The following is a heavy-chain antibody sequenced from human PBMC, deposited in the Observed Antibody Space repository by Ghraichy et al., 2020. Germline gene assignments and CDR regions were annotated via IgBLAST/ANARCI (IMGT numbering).Heavy chain of an antibody. D-gene: IGHD2-8*02. CDR1: GFTFSVSA. CDR2: ISHNGGVT. CDR3: VKSVAPTVSGGAFDM. V-gene: IGHV3-64D*06. J-gene: IGHJ3*02. Sequence: ETLSLTCSASGFTFSVSAMHWVRQAPGKGLEHVSAISHNGGVTYFPDSLKGRCTISRDNSQNTLFLQMNSLRVEDTAVYYCVKSVAPTVSGGAFDMWGQGTLVTVSS.